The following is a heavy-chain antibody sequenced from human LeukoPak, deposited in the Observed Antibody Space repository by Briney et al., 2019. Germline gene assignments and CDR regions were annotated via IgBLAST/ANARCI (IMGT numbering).Heavy chain of an antibody. J-gene: IGHJ6*03. CDR2: ISSTSTFI. CDR1: GFTFSRYS. CDR3: ARDYFDSSDYPQTYYYYYMDV. Sequence: GGSLRLSCAVSGFTFSRYSMNWVRQAPGKGLEWVASISSTSTFIYSADSVKGRFTISRDTAKNSLFLQMNSLRAEDTAIYYCARDYFDSSDYPQTYYYYYMDVWGKGTTVTVSS. V-gene: IGHV3-21*01. D-gene: IGHD3-22*01.